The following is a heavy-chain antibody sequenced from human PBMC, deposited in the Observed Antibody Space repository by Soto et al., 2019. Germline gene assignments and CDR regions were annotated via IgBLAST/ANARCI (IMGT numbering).Heavy chain of an antibody. Sequence: GGSLRLSCAASGFTFSIYAMSWVRQAPGKGLEWVSAISGSGGSTYYADSVKGRFTISRDNSKNTLYLQMNSLRAEDTAVYYCAKDTYYYYGMDVWGQGTTVTVSS. CDR1: GFTFSIYA. CDR3: AKDTYYYYGMDV. V-gene: IGHV3-23*01. CDR2: ISGSGGST. J-gene: IGHJ6*02.